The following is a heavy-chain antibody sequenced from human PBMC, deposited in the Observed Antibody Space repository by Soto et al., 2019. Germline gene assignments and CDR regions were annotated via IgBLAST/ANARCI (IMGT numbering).Heavy chain of an antibody. CDR3: ARERPDGARLDP. D-gene: IGHD6-6*01. CDR1: GGSISSGDYY. V-gene: IGHV4-30-4*01. J-gene: IGHJ5*02. CDR2: IYHSGST. Sequence: QVQLQESGPGLVKPSQTLSLTCTVSGGSISSGDYYWSWIRQPPGKGLEWIGYIYHSGSTYYNPSLHSRVTISVDTSKNHFALKLSSVPAADTAVYYCARERPDGARLDPWGQGTLVTVSS.